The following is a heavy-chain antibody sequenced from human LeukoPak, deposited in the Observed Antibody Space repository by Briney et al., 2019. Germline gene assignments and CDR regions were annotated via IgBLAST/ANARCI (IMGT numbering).Heavy chain of an antibody. V-gene: IGHV1-2*02. J-gene: IGHJ5*02. CDR3: ARDGIVGATPNWIDP. CDR2: INTNSGGT. D-gene: IGHD1-26*01. Sequence: GASVKVSCKASRDSFTGYYIHCVRQAPGQGLGWMGWINTNSGGTNYAQKFQGRVTMTRDTSISTAYMELSRLRSDDTAVYYCARDGIVGATPNWIDPWGQGTLVTVSS. CDR1: RDSFTGYY.